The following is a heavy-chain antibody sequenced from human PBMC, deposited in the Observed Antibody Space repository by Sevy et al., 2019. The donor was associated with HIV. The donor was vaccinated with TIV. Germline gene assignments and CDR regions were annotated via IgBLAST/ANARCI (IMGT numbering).Heavy chain of an antibody. CDR3: ARVLPKQPHMDV. J-gene: IGHJ6*02. D-gene: IGHD1-26*01. CDR2: MTPSGGST. V-gene: IGHV1-46*01. CDR1: GYTYASYY. Sequence: ASVKVSCKASGYTYASYYMHWVRQAPGQGLEWMGIMTPSGGSTSYAQKFQGRVTMTRDTSTSTVYMELSSLRSEDTAVYYCARVLPKQPHMDVWGQGTTVTVSS.